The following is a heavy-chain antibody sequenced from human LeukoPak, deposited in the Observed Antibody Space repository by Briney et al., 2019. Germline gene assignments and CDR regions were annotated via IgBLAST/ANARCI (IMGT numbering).Heavy chain of an antibody. D-gene: IGHD6-13*01. CDR2: INSDGSST. CDR1: GFTFSTYW. V-gene: IGHV3-74*01. J-gene: IGHJ6*02. Sequence: GGSLRLSCAASGFTFSTYWIHWVRQAPGKGLVWVSHINSDGSSTTYADSVKGRFTISRDNAKNTLYLQMNSLRAEDTAVYYCARATFYSSGWYSGSVDVWGQGTTVTVSS. CDR3: ARATFYSSGWYSGSVDV.